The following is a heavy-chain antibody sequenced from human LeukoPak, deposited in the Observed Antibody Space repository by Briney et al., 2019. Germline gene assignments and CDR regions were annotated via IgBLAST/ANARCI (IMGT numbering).Heavy chain of an antibody. Sequence: PSETLSLTCTVSGGSISSGSYYWSWIRQPAGKGLEWIGRIYTSGSTNYNPSLKSRVTISADTPKNQFSLKLSSVTAADTAVYYCARVLGGMALTGLDSWGHGTLVTVSS. V-gene: IGHV4-61*02. D-gene: IGHD1-14*01. CDR1: GGSISSGSYY. CDR3: ARVLGGMALTGLDS. CDR2: IYTSGST. J-gene: IGHJ5*01.